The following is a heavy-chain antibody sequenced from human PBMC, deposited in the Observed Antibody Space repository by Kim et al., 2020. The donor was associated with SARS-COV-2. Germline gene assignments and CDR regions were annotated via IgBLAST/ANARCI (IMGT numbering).Heavy chain of an antibody. D-gene: IGHD3-3*01. Sequence: GASVKGRFTISRDNSKNTLDLQMNSLRAEDTAVYYCARDLALEYYYGRDVWGQGTTVTVSS. V-gene: IGHV3-33*01. J-gene: IGHJ6*02. CDR3: ARDLALEYYYGRDV.